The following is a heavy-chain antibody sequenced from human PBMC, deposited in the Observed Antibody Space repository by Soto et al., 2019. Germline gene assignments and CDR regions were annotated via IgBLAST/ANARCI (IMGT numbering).Heavy chain of an antibody. D-gene: IGHD2-2*01. Sequence: QVQLQQWGAGLVKPSETLSLTCAAYGESFSDYSWSWIRQPPGKGLEWIGEINHSGSTNYNPSLNSRVTISLDTSKRQFSLNLTSVTAADTAVYYCARVRYQLLFKPWGQGTLVTVSS. V-gene: IGHV4-34*01. CDR1: GESFSDYS. CDR2: INHSGST. CDR3: ARVRYQLLFKP. J-gene: IGHJ4*02.